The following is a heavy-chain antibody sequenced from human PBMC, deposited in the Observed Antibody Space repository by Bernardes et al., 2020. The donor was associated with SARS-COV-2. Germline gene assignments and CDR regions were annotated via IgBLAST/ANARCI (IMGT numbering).Heavy chain of an antibody. Sequence: TLSLTCTVSGGSISSRTSYWGWIRQPPGKGLEWIGSIYHTGSTYHNPSLMSRVSISVDASKNQVSLRVASVTAADSAAYLCARHVREGATQVTAIDYWGQGILVIVSP. CDR3: ARHVREGATQVTAIDY. CDR2: IYHTGST. V-gene: IGHV4-39*01. J-gene: IGHJ4*02. D-gene: IGHD2-21*02. CDR1: GGSISSRTSY.